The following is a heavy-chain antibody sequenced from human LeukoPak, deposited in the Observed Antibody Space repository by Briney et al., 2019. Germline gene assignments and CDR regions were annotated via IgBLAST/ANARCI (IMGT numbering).Heavy chain of an antibody. Sequence: GASVKVSCKASGYTFIHYGIHWVRQAPGQGLEWMGWVSPHNSKTKYAQDVQGRVTMTTGTSTSTAYMELRSLRSDDTAVYYCARELSSYHYDSSAYYPDAFDMWGQGTMVTVSS. V-gene: IGHV1-18*01. CDR3: ARELSSYHYDSSAYYPDAFDM. D-gene: IGHD3-22*01. CDR1: GYTFIHYG. J-gene: IGHJ3*02. CDR2: VSPHNSKT.